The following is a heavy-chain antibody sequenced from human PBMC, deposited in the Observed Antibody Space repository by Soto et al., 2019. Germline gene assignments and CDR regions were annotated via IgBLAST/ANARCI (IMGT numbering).Heavy chain of an antibody. CDR2: IYYSGST. J-gene: IGHJ4*02. Sequence: QVQLQELGPGLVKPSETLSLTCTVSGGSISSYYWSWIRQPPGKGLEWIGYIYYSGSTNYNPSLKSRVTISVDTSKNQFSLKLSSVTAADTAVYYCARGLWLRGYFDYWGQGTLVTVSS. CDR1: GGSISSYY. D-gene: IGHD5-18*01. CDR3: ARGLWLRGYFDY. V-gene: IGHV4-59*01.